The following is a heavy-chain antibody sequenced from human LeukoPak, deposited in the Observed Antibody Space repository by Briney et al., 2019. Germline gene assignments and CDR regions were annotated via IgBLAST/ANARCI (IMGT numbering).Heavy chain of an antibody. D-gene: IGHD2-8*02. CDR1: GFTFSDYY. CDR3: ATYRQVLLPFES. Sequence: NPGGSLRLSCAASGFTFSDYYMSWIRQAPGKGLEWVSSIFPSGGEIHYADSVRGRFTISRDNSKSTLSLQMNSLRAEDTAIYYCATYRQVLLPFESWGQGTLVTVSS. J-gene: IGHJ4*02. V-gene: IGHV3-11*01. CDR2: IFPSGGEI.